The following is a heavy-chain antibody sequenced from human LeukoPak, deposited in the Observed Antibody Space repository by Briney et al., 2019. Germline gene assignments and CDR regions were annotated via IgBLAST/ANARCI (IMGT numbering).Heavy chain of an antibody. Sequence: GGSLRLSCAASGFTVSSYYMNWVRQAPGKELGWVSVIYTGGGRYYADSVRGRFTISRDTSKNMVFLQMNSLRVEDTAVYYCASQSYGYYYYYYMDVWGKGTTVTISS. CDR2: IYTGGGR. CDR3: ASQSYGYYYYYYMDV. CDR1: GFTVSSYY. J-gene: IGHJ6*03. V-gene: IGHV3-53*01. D-gene: IGHD3-10*01.